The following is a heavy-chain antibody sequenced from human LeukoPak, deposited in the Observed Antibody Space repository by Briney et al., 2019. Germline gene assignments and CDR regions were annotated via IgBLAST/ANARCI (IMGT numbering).Heavy chain of an antibody. D-gene: IGHD3-22*01. CDR2: IYSGGST. CDR1: GFTVSSNY. CDR3: ARDPIGYYYDSSGYYKGGFDY. V-gene: IGHV3-66*01. J-gene: IGHJ4*02. Sequence: GGSLRLSCAASGFTVSSNYMSWVRQAPGKGLEWVSVIYSGGSTYYADSVKGRFTISRDNSKNTLYLQMNSLRAEDTAVYYCARDPIGYYYDSSGYYKGGFDYWGQGTLVTVSS.